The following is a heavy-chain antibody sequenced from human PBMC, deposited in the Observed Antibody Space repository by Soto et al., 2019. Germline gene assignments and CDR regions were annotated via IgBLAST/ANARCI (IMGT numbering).Heavy chain of an antibody. CDR2: ISDNGGNT. CDR3: VKDRVAVARMFDQ. V-gene: IGHV3-64D*08. J-gene: IGHJ4*02. D-gene: IGHD6-19*01. Sequence: SLRLSCSASAFIFSSYAMHWVRQAPGKGLEYVSVISDNGGNTYYADSVKGRFTISRDNSKNTLYLQLNSLRAEDTAVYYCVKDRVAVARMFDQWGQGTLVTVSS. CDR1: AFIFSSYA.